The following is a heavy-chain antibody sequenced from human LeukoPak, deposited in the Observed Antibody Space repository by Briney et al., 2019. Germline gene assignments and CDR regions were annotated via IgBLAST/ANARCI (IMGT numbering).Heavy chain of an antibody. J-gene: IGHJ4*02. CDR1: GGTFSSYA. CDR3: ASGIGYSGSYFFGY. D-gene: IGHD1-26*01. CDR2: MNPNSGNT. Sequence: ASVTVSCTASGGTFSSYAISWVRQAPGKGLEWIGWMNPNSGNTGYAQKFQGRVTMTRDTSISTVYMELSSLRSEDTAVYYCASGIGYSGSYFFGYWGQGTLVTVPS. V-gene: IGHV1-8*02.